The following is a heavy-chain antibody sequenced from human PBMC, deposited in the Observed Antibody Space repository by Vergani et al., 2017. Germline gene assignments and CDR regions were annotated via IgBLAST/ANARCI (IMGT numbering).Heavy chain of an antibody. J-gene: IGHJ4*02. D-gene: IGHD2-2*02. CDR3: VRDRGLCAGGRCYTEAWDY. CDR2: INPSGGST. V-gene: IGHV1-46*01. CDR1: GYTFTNYY. Sequence: QVLLVQSGAEVKKPGASVRVSCKTSGYTFTNYYIHWVRQAPGQGLEWMGIINPSGGSTTYAQQFQGRLTMTRDIAKNTLYLQVRSLRLEDTGVYHCVRDRGLCAGGRCYTEAWDYWGQGTPVTVSS.